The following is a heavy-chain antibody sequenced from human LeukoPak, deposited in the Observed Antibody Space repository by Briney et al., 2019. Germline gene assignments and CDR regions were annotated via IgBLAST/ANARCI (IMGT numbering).Heavy chain of an antibody. Sequence: SETLSLTCAVYGGSFSGYYWSWIRQPPGKGLEWIGNVYYSGKINYNSSLESRVTLSVDTSKNQFSLKLTSVTAADTAVYFCARARELAFMAYYFDYWGQETLATVSS. CDR1: GGSFSGYY. CDR2: VYYSGKI. D-gene: IGHD3-9*01. V-gene: IGHV4-59*01. CDR3: ARARELAFMAYYFDY. J-gene: IGHJ4*02.